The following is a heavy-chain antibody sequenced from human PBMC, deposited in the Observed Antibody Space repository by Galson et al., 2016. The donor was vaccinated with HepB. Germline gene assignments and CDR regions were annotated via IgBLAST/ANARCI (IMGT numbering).Heavy chain of an antibody. CDR2: ITSSSDTM. V-gene: IGHV3-48*01. D-gene: IGHD6-19*01. CDR3: AREDRNSVGWYVRYFDY. CDR1: GFAFRTYS. Sequence: SLRLSCAASGFAFRTYSMNWVRQTPGKGLEWIAWITSSSDTMYYADSVKGRFTISRDNSKNTVYLQMNSPRAEDTAVYYCAREDRNSVGWYVRYFDYWGQGALVTVSS. J-gene: IGHJ4*02.